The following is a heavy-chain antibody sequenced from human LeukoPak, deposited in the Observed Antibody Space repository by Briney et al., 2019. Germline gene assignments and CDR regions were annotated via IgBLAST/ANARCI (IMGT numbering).Heavy chain of an antibody. J-gene: IGHJ4*02. CDR2: INSDGSWT. V-gene: IGHV3-74*01. D-gene: IGHD2/OR15-2a*01. CDR1: GNYW. CDR3: VSFYEAY. Sequence: GGSLRLSCAASGNYWMHWVRQAPGKGLVWVSHINSDGSWTSYADSVKGRFTISKDNAKSTVYLQMNNLRAEDTAVYYCVSFYEAYWGRGTLVTVSS.